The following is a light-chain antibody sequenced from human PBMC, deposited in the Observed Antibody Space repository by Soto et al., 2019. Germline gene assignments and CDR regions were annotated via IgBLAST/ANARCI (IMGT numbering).Light chain of an antibody. J-gene: IGKJ1*01. V-gene: IGKV2-28*01. CDR2: LGS. Sequence: DIVMTQSPLSLPVTPGEPASISCRSSQSLLHSNGYNYLDWYLQKPGQSPQLLIYLGSNRASGVPGRFSSSGSGTDFTLKISRVEAEDVGVYYCMQALQTPRTFGQGTKVEIK. CDR1: QSLLHSNGYNY. CDR3: MQALQTPRT.